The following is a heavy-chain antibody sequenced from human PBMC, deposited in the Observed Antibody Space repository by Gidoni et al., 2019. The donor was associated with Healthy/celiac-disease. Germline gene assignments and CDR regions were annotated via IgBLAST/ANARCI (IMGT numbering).Heavy chain of an antibody. Sequence: EVQLVESGGGLVQPGGSLRLSCAASGFTFSSYWMHWVRQAPGKGLVWVSRINSDGSSTSYADSVKGRFTIARDNAKNTLYLQMNSLRAEDTAVYYCARAGYGSGSYELDYWGQGTLVTVSS. CDR1: GFTFSSYW. CDR2: INSDGSST. CDR3: ARAGYGSGSYELDY. V-gene: IGHV3-74*01. J-gene: IGHJ4*02. D-gene: IGHD3-10*01.